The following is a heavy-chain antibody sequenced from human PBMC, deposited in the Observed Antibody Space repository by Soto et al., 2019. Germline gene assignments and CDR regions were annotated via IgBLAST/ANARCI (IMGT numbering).Heavy chain of an antibody. V-gene: IGHV4-39*01. CDR1: GGSISSSSFH. D-gene: IGHD6-13*01. J-gene: IGHJ5*02. CDR2: IYYSGST. Sequence: QLQLQESGPGLVKPSETLSLTCTVSGGSISSSSFHWGWIRQPPGKGLEWIGSIYYSGSTYYSPNLVSVVDXPXXXAXXQFSLTRSDVTVAYSAVYYWSRRERAAGTDWWFDPWGQGTLVTVSS. CDR3: SRRERAAGTDWWFDP.